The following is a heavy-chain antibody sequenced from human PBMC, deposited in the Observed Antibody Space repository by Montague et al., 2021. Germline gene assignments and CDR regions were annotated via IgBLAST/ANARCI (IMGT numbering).Heavy chain of an antibody. CDR3: AREWIQLWGVGPVSGHHYYMDV. Sequence: SETLSLTCRVSGGSTGICYWTWIRQPAGKRLEWVWHISPRGSTTYNPSLKSRVSMSVDTSKNQISLKLCSVIAADTALYYCAREWIQLWGVGPVSGHHYYMDVWGKGTTVTVSS. J-gene: IGHJ6*03. V-gene: IGHV4-4*07. D-gene: IGHD5-18*01. CDR2: ISPRGST. CDR1: GGSTGICY.